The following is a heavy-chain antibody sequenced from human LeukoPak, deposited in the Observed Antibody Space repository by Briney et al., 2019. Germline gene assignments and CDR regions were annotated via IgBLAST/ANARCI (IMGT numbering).Heavy chain of an antibody. CDR1: GGTFSSYA. J-gene: IGHJ4*02. CDR2: IIPIFGSA. Sequence: SVKVSCKASGGTFSSYAISWVRQAPAQGLEWMGGIIPIFGSANYAQKFQGRVTITADESTSTAYMELSSLRSEDTAVYYCARGQGRGYSYDTFDYWGQGTLVTVSS. CDR3: ARGQGRGYSYDTFDY. V-gene: IGHV1-69*01. D-gene: IGHD5-18*01.